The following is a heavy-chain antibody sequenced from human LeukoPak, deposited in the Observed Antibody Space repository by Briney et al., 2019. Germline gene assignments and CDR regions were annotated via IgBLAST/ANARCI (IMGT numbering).Heavy chain of an antibody. Sequence: GGSLGLSCAASGFTVSSNYMSWVRQAPGKGLEWVSVIYSGGSTYYADSVKGRFTISRDNPKNTLYLQMNSLRAEDTAVYYCALTHPGYGSGSRFDYWGQGTLVTVSS. CDR2: IYSGGST. D-gene: IGHD3-10*01. CDR1: GFTVSSNY. J-gene: IGHJ4*02. V-gene: IGHV3-53*01. CDR3: ALTHPGYGSGSRFDY.